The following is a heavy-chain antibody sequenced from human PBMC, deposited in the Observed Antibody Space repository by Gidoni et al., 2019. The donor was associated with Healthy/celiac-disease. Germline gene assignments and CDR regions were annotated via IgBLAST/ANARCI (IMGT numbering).Heavy chain of an antibody. J-gene: IGHJ6*02. V-gene: IGHV1-69*01. CDR2: IISIFGTA. CDR1: GATSSSYA. CDR3: ARDRERGGAPDYYYYYGMDV. Sequence: LQLVQPGLEGKKPGSSVKVPCKAPGATSSSYATTWVREAPGQWHEWLGGIISIFGTANYAQKFQGRVTITADESTSTAYMELSSLRSEDTAVYYCARDRERGGAPDYYYYYGMDVWGQGTTVTVSS. D-gene: IGHD1-26*01.